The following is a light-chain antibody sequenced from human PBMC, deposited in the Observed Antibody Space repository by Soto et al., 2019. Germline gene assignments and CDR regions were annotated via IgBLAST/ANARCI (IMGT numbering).Light chain of an antibody. J-gene: IGKJ1*01. Sequence: EVVMTQSPATLSVSPGERATLSCRASQSVRSNLAWYQQKPGQAPRLLIYGASTRATGTPARFSGSGSGTEFTLTISSLQSEDFAVYYCQQYNDWWTFGQGTKVDIK. CDR3: QQYNDWWT. V-gene: IGKV3-15*01. CDR1: QSVRSN. CDR2: GAS.